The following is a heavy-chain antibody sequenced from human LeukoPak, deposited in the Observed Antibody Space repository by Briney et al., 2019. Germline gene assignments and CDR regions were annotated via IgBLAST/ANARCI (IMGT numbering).Heavy chain of an antibody. V-gene: IGHV2-5*02. Sequence: SGPTLVKATQTLTLTCTFSGFSLRTNGVGVAWIRQPPGKALEWLALIYWDGDQRYSPSLKNRLTITKDTSKNQVILTMTNMDPVDTATYYCAHTNLGSGPDTFYLWGQGTMVTVSS. J-gene: IGHJ3*01. CDR2: IYWDGDQ. CDR3: AHTNLGSGPDTFYL. CDR1: GFSLRTNGVG. D-gene: IGHD2-15*01.